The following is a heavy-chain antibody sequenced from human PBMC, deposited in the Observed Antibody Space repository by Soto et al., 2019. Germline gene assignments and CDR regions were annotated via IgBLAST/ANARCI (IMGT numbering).Heavy chain of an antibody. Sequence: PSETLSLTCTVSGGSISSYYWSWIRQPPGKGLEWIGYIYYSGSTNYNPSHKSRVTISVDTSKNQFSLKLSSVTAADTAVYYCARGGREYDFWSGYLFDYWGQGTLVTVSS. CDR1: GGSISSYY. V-gene: IGHV4-59*01. D-gene: IGHD3-3*01. J-gene: IGHJ4*02. CDR3: ARGGREYDFWSGYLFDY. CDR2: IYYSGST.